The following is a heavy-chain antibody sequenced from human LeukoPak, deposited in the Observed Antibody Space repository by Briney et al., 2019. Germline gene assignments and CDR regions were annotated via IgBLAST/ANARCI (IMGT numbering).Heavy chain of an antibody. V-gene: IGHV1-2*02. Sequence: GASVKVSCKASGYTFTGYYMHWVRQAPGQGLEWMGWINPNSGGTNYAQKFQGRVTMTRDTSTSTVYMELSSLRSEDTAVYYCARGGYSGYDFWGGMYYYYYMDVWGKGTTVTISS. J-gene: IGHJ6*03. CDR3: ARGGYSGYDFWGGMYYYYYMDV. CDR1: GYTFTGYY. CDR2: INPNSGGT. D-gene: IGHD5-12*01.